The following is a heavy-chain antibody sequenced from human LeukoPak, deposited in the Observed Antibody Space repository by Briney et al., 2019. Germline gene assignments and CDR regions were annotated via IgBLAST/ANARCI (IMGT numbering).Heavy chain of an antibody. CDR3: ARVSNYYGSGNYQKQFDY. CDR2: ISSSGSTI. J-gene: IGHJ4*02. D-gene: IGHD3-10*01. V-gene: IGHV3-48*03. Sequence: GGSLRLSCAASGFTFSSYEMNWVRQAPGKGLEWVSYISSSGSTIYYADSVKGRFTISRDNAKNSLYLQMNSLRAEDTAVYYCARVSNYYGSGNYQKQFDYWGQGTLVTVSS. CDR1: GFTFSSYE.